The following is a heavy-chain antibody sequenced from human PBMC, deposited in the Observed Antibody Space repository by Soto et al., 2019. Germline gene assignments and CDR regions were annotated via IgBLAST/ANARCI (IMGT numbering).Heavy chain of an antibody. CDR1: GFTFSDYY. D-gene: IGHD2-8*01. CDR3: ARDAEGYCTNGVCYPPYYYYYYMNV. J-gene: IGHJ6*03. Sequence: GGSLRLSCAASGFTFSDYYMSWIRQAPGKGLEWVSYISSSGSTIYYADSVKGRFTISRDNAKNSLYLQMNSLRAEDTAVYYCARDAEGYCTNGVCYPPYYYYYYMNVWGKGTTVTVSS. V-gene: IGHV3-11*01. CDR2: ISSSGSTI.